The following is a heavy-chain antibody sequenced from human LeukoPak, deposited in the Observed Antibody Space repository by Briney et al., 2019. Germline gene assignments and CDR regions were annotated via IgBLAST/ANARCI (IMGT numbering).Heavy chain of an antibody. V-gene: IGHV4-30-2*03. CDR2: IYYSGST. D-gene: IGHD6-13*01. CDR1: GGSISSGGYS. Sequence: SETLSLTCAVSGGSISSGGYSWSWIRQPPGKGLEWIGSIYYSGSTYYNPSLKSRVTISVDTSKNQFSLKLSSVTAADTAVYYCARDLYSSLGGYFDYWGQGTLVTVSS. CDR3: ARDLYSSLGGYFDY. J-gene: IGHJ4*02.